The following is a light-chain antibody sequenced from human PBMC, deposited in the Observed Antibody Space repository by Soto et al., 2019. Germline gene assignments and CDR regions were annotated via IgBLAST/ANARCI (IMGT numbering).Light chain of an antibody. CDR2: TNN. CDR3: AAWDDSLNGPV. V-gene: IGLV1-44*01. Sequence: QAVVTQPPSASGTPGQWVTISCSGSTSNIGSNAVNWYQQLPGTAPKLLIYTNNQRPSGVPDRFSGSKSGTSAALAISGLQSEDEADYYCAAWDDSLNGPVFGGGTKVTVL. J-gene: IGLJ3*02. CDR1: TSNIGSNA.